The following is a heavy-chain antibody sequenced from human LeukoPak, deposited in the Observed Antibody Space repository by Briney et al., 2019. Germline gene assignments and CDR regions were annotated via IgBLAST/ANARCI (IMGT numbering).Heavy chain of an antibody. Sequence: PSETLSLTCTVSGGSISNYRWSWIRQPPGKGLEWIGFIYYSGSTNFNPSLKSRVTISVDTSKNQFSLKVSSVTAADTAVYYCAREGSDGYNYFDFWGQGTLVTVSS. D-gene: IGHD5-24*01. CDR1: GGSISNYR. CDR2: IYYSGST. CDR3: AREGSDGYNYFDF. J-gene: IGHJ4*02. V-gene: IGHV4-59*01.